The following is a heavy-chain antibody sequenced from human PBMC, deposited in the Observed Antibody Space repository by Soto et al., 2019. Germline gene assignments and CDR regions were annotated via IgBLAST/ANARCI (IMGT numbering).Heavy chain of an antibody. Sequence: QVQLVQSGAEVKTPGSSVKVSCKASGGTFSGYAISWVRQAPGQGLEWMGEIIPMFGTSNYAQKLQGRVTIPADESTSTAYMELSSLRSEDTAVYDCARGSCSSTSCYKEYYFDLWGQGTLGTVSS. CDR2: IIPMFGTS. D-gene: IGHD2-2*02. CDR1: GGTFSGYA. V-gene: IGHV1-69*01. J-gene: IGHJ4*02. CDR3: ARGSCSSTSCYKEYYFDL.